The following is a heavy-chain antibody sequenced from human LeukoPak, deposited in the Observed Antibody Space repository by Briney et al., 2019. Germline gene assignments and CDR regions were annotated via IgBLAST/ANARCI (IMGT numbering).Heavy chain of an antibody. CDR3: ARDRRITGRSRDCSGGSCYDFNAYWFDP. D-gene: IGHD2-15*01. V-gene: IGHV1-18*01. J-gene: IGHJ5*02. Sequence: GASVKVSCTASAYTFTSYGISWVRQAPGQGLEWMGWISAYNGNTNYAQTLQGRVTMTTDTSTSTAYMELRSLRSDDTAVYYCARDRRITGRSRDCSGGSCYDFNAYWFDPWGQGTLVTVSS. CDR2: ISAYNGNT. CDR1: AYTFTSYG.